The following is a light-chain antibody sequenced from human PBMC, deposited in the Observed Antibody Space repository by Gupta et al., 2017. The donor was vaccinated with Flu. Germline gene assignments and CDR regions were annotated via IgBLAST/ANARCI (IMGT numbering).Light chain of an antibody. J-gene: IGLJ3*02. CDR3: QSYDSSLSGWV. V-gene: IGLV1-40*01. CDR2: GNS. CDR1: SSNIGAGYD. Sequence: QSVLTQPLSVSAASVQSVTITCTGSSSNIGAGYDVHWSQQLPVTAPKLLIYGNSIRPSGVPDRFSGSKSGTSASMAITGLQAEDEADYYCQSYDSSLSGWVFGGGTKRTVL.